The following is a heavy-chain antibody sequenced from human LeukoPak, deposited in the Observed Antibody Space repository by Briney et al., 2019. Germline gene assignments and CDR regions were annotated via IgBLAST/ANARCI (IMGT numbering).Heavy chain of an antibody. CDR3: ARDNDSGSSPSNYFDS. D-gene: IGHD3-3*01. CDR1: GYTFTTYC. CDR2: INPISGNT. Sequence: ASVKVSCKTSGYTFTTYCLLWVRQAPGQGLEWMGWINPISGNTKYAQKLQGRVTMTTATSTSTAYMELSSLTSDDTAVYYCARDNDSGSSPSNYFDSWGQGTLVTVSS. J-gene: IGHJ4*02. V-gene: IGHV1-18*01.